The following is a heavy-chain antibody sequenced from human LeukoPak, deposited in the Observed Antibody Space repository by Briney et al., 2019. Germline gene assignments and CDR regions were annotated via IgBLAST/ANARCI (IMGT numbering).Heavy chain of an antibody. D-gene: IGHD1/OR15-1a*01. Sequence: GGTLRLSCAASGFTFSSYGMIWVRQAPGKGLEWVSAISGSGGYTYYADSVKGRFTISRDNSKNTLYLQMISLRADDTAIYYCARDSNWNNGGFDYWGQGTLVTVSA. CDR2: ISGSGGYT. J-gene: IGHJ4*02. CDR1: GFTFSSYG. CDR3: ARDSNWNNGGFDY. V-gene: IGHV3-23*01.